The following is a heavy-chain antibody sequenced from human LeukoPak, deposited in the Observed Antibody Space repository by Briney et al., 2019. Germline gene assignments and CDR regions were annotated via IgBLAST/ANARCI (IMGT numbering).Heavy chain of an antibody. J-gene: IGHJ4*02. V-gene: IGHV3-74*01. CDR1: GFTFSSYW. CDR2: INSDGSST. D-gene: IGHD6-19*01. CDR3: ASRIAVAGTGRPNY. Sequence: TGGSLRLSCAASGFTFSSYWVHWVRQAPGKGLVWVSRINSDGSSTSYADSVKGRFTISRDNAKNTLYLQMNSLRAEDTAVYYCASRIAVAGTGRPNYWGQGTLVTVSS.